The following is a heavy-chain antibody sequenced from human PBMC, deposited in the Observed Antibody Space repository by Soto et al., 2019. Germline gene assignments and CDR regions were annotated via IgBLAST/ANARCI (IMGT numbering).Heavy chain of an antibody. V-gene: IGHV4-30-4*01. CDR2: IYYSGNT. CDR1: GASISSGDYY. D-gene: IGHD3-22*01. J-gene: IGHJ4*02. Sequence: QVQLQESGPGLVKPSQTLSLTCTVSGASISSGDYYWTWIRQPPGKGLEWIGSIYYSGNTYYNPSLKSRVPISVDPSNNQFSLKLSSVTAADTAVYYCARASYDSSTYYLDYWGQGTLVTVSS. CDR3: ARASYDSSTYYLDY.